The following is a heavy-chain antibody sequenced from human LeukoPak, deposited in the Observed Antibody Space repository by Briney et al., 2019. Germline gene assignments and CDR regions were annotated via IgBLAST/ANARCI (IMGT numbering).Heavy chain of an antibody. CDR3: AKDDRVTAAGLFDY. V-gene: IGHV3-21*04. CDR1: GFTFSSYS. Sequence: GGSLRLSCAASGFTFSSYSMNWVRQAPGKGLEWVSSISSSSTYIYYADSVKGRFTISRDNAKNSLYLQMNSLRAEDTAVYYCAKDDRVTAAGLFDYWGQGTLVTVSS. D-gene: IGHD6-13*01. J-gene: IGHJ4*02. CDR2: ISSSSTYI.